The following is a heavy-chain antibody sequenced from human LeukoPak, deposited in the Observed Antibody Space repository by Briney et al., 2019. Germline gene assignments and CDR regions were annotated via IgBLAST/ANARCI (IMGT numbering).Heavy chain of an antibody. CDR1: GFTFSSNY. CDR3: ARALGAAAGIDY. J-gene: IGHJ4*02. D-gene: IGHD6-13*01. Sequence: GGSLRLSCAASGFTFSSNYMSWVRQAPGKGLEWVSVIYSGGSTYYADSVKGRFTISRDNSKNTLYLQMNSLRAEDTAVYYCARALGAAAGIDYWGQGTLVTVSS. CDR2: IYSGGST. V-gene: IGHV3-53*01.